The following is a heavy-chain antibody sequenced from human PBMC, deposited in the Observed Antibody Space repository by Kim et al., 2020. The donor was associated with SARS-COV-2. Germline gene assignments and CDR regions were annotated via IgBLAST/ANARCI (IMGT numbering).Heavy chain of an antibody. CDR3: AKDNGLLPTPSGMHV. Sequence: DSVRRRFTISRDNSKNTLYLKMNSLRADDTAVYYCAKDNGLLPTPSGMHVWGQGTTVLVSS. J-gene: IGHJ6*02. D-gene: IGHD2-8*01. V-gene: IGHV3-33*03.